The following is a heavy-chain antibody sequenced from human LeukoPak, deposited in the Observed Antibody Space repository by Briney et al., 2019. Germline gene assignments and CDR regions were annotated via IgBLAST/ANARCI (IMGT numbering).Heavy chain of an antibody. CDR1: GDSISSYY. CDR2: ISTRGGT. V-gene: IGHV4-4*07. J-gene: IGHJ2*01. Sequence: SETLSLTCTVSGDSISSYYWTWIRQPAGKGLEWIGRISTRGGTVYNPSLKSRVTMSVDTSKNQVSLKLRSVTAADTAMYYCASSIAAADWYFDLWGRGTLVTVSS. CDR3: ASSIAAADWYFDL. D-gene: IGHD6-13*01.